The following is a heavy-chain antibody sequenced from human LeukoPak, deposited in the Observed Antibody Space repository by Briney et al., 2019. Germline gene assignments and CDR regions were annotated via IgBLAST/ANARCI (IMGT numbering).Heavy chain of an antibody. Sequence: PGGSLRLSRAASGFTFSSYWMSWVRQAPGKGLEWVANIKEDGSEKYYVDSVKGRFTISRDNAKNSVYLQMNSLRAEDTAVYYCAREGDYYCSGGSCYDYWGQGTLVTVSS. CDR1: GFTFSSYW. CDR2: IKEDGSEK. J-gene: IGHJ4*02. D-gene: IGHD2-15*01. CDR3: AREGDYYCSGGSCYDY. V-gene: IGHV3-7*01.